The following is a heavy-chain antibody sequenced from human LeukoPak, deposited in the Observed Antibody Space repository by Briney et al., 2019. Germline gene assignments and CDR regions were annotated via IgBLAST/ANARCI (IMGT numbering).Heavy chain of an antibody. V-gene: IGHV3-53*01. D-gene: IGHD3-10*01. CDR2: IYSGGST. CDR1: GFTVSSNY. CDR3: ARGYYGSGSYYYDY. J-gene: IGHJ4*02. Sequence: GGSLRLSCAASGFTVSSNYMSWVRQAPGKGLEWVSVIYSGGSTYYADSVKGRFIISRDNSKNTLYLQMNSLRAEDTAVYYCARGYYGSGSYYYDYWGQGTLVTVSS.